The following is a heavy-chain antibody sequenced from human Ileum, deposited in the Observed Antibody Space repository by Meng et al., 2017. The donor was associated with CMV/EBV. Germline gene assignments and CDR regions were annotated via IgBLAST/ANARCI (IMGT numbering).Heavy chain of an antibody. J-gene: IGHJ5*01. CDR3: ARVAGGYYLHKWFDS. D-gene: IGHD3-3*01. V-gene: IGHV4-59*01. Sequence: GSLRLSCAVCGGSIRSSYWAWIRQSPGKALEYIGYIYYIGSPNYNPSLKSRVTISLDTSNNQVSLELTSVTAADTATYYCARVAGGYYLHKWFDSWGQGTLVTVSS. CDR2: IYYIGSP. CDR1: GGSIRSSY.